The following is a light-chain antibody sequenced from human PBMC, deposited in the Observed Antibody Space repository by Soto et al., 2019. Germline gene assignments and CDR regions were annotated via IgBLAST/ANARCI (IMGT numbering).Light chain of an antibody. CDR2: AAS. J-gene: IGKJ5*01. V-gene: IGKV1-39*01. CDR1: QSIRSF. Sequence: DIQMTQSPASLSASVGDRVTITCRASQSIRSFLNWYQQKPGKAPKLLIYAASSLQSGVPSRFSGSGSGTGFTLTITSLQPEDSATYHCQQSYITPLTFGQGTHWRL. CDR3: QQSYITPLT.